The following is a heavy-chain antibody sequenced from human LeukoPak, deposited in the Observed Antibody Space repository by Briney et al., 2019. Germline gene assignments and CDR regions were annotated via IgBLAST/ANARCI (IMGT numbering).Heavy chain of an antibody. CDR3: ARGYSYRFEY. J-gene: IGHJ4*02. V-gene: IGHV3-13*01. D-gene: IGHD5-24*01. Sequence: GGSLRLSCVASGFTFNTYDMHWVRQAPGKGLEWVSVIGTAGDTYYQASVRGRFTISRESAKNSSYLQMNSLRDGDTAVYYCARGYSYRFEYWGQGTPVIVSS. CDR1: GFTFNTYD. CDR2: IGTAGDT.